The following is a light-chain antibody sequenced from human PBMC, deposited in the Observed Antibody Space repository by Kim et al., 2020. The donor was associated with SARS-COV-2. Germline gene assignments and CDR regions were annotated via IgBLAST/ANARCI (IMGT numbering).Light chain of an antibody. CDR3: QQRSNWPPIT. CDR1: QSVSSY. CDR2: DAS. Sequence: EIVLTQSPATLSLSPGERATLSCRASQSVSSYLAWYQQKPGQAPRLLIYDASNRATGIPARFSGSGSGTDFTLTISSLETEDFAVYYCQQRSNWPPITFGQGTRLGIK. V-gene: IGKV3-11*01. J-gene: IGKJ5*01.